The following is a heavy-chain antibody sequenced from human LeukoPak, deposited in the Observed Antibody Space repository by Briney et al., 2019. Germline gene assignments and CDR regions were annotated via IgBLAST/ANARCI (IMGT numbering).Heavy chain of an antibody. CDR3: ARLRDTGLVYFDC. Sequence: GASVKVSCKASGYTFTDYYIHWVRQAPGQGLEWMGWINPNSGGTLYAQKFQGRVTMTRDTSISTAYMELSRLRSADTAVYYCARLRDTGLVYFDCWGRGSLLSVCS. CDR2: INPNSGGT. V-gene: IGHV1-2*02. CDR1: GYTFTDYY. D-gene: IGHD5-18*01. J-gene: IGHJ4*02.